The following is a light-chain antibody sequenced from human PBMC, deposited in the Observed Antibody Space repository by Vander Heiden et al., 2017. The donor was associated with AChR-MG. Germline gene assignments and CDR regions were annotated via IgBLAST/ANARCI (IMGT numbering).Light chain of an antibody. CDR1: STHIGRNS. CDR3: AAWDDSLNGHWV. Sequence: QSVLTQPPSVSGTPGLSVTISCSGSSTHIGRNSVNWYQHLTGTAPKLLVVSNDQRPPGVPDRFSGSKSGTSASLAINGVQSEDEADYYCAAWDDSLNGHWVFGGGTKLTVL. CDR2: SND. J-gene: IGLJ3*02. V-gene: IGLV1-44*01.